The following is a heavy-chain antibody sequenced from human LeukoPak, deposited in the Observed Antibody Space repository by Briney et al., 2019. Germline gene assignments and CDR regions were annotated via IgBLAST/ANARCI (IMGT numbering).Heavy chain of an antibody. CDR3: ATSSGSGSYYEY. D-gene: IGHD3-10*01. CDR2: LSGSGGSA. CDR1: GFTFSSYA. Sequence: PGGSLRLSCAASGFTFSSYAMSWVRQAPGKGLEWVSGLSGSGGSAFYADSVKGRFTISRDNSKNTLYLQVYSLRAEDTAVYCCATSSGSGSYYEYWGQGTLVIVSS. V-gene: IGHV3-23*01. J-gene: IGHJ4*02.